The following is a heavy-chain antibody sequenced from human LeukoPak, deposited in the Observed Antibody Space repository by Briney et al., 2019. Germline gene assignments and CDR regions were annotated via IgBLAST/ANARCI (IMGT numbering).Heavy chain of an antibody. D-gene: IGHD6-6*01. CDR2: INPNSGGT. J-gene: IGHJ4*02. CDR3: ARASLVISSVAARPRFLLY. V-gene: IGHV1-2*02. Sequence: ASVKVSCKASGYTFTGYYMHWVRQAPGQGLEWMGWINPNSGGTNYAQKFQGRVTMTRDTSISKAYMELSRLRSDDTAVYYCARASLVISSVAARPRFLLYWGQGTLVTVSS. CDR1: GYTFTGYY.